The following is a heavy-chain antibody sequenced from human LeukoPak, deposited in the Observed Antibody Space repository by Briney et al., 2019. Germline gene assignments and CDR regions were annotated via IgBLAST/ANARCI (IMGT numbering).Heavy chain of an antibody. CDR1: GFTVGNYY. D-gene: IGHD5-24*01. J-gene: IGHJ4*02. CDR3: ARAKMDTFNLFDY. V-gene: IGHV3-66*02. Sequence: GGSLRLSCAASGFTVGNYYMSWVRRAPGKGLEWVSLIYSGDTTHYADSVKGRFTISRDNSKSTLYLQMNSLRAEDTAVYFCARAKMDTFNLFDYWGQGTLVTVSS. CDR2: IYSGDTT.